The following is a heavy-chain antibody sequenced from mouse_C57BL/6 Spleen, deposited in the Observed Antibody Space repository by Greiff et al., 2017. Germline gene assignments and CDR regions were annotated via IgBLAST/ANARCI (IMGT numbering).Heavy chain of an antibody. CDR2: IDPSDSET. D-gene: IGHD1-1*01. V-gene: IGHV1-52*01. Sequence: QVQLKQPGAELVRPGSSVKLSCKASGYTFTSYWMHWVKQRPIQGLEWIGNIDPSDSETHYNQKFKDKATLTVDKSSSTAYMQLSSLTSEDSAVYYCARGIYYYGSSRSYYFDYWGQGTTLTVSS. CDR1: GYTFTSYW. J-gene: IGHJ2*01. CDR3: ARGIYYYGSSRSYYFDY.